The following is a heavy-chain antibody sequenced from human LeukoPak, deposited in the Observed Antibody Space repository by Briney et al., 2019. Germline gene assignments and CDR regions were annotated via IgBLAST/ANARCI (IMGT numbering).Heavy chain of an antibody. J-gene: IGHJ4*02. CDR2: INPNSGGT. Sequence: ASVKVSCKASGYTFTGYYMHWVRQAPGQGLEWMGWINPNSGGTNYAQKFQGRVTMTRDTSISAAYMELSRLRSDDTAVYYCARGRRYNDFWSQGDFDDWGQGTLVTV. V-gene: IGHV1-2*02. CDR3: ARGRRYNDFWSQGDFDD. D-gene: IGHD3-3*01. CDR1: GYTFTGYY.